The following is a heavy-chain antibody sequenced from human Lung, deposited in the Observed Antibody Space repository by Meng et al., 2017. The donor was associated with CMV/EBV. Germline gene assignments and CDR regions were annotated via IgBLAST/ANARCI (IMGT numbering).Heavy chain of an antibody. CDR2: IYYSGST. Sequence: QVRQQDSGPGLVNPSQTLSLPCTVSGGSISSGGFYWSWIRQHPGKGLEWIGYIYYSGSTYYNPSLRSRVAISIDTSKNQFSLKLTSVTAADTAVYFCARTNYGDYNWFDPWGQGTLVTVSS. D-gene: IGHD4-17*01. J-gene: IGHJ5*02. CDR1: GGSISSGGFY. V-gene: IGHV4-31*03. CDR3: ARTNYGDYNWFDP.